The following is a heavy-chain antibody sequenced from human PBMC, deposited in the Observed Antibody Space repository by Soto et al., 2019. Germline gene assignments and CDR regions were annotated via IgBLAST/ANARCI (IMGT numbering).Heavy chain of an antibody. Sequence: GASVKVSCKASGFTFTSSAVQWVRQARGQRLEWIGWIVVGSGNTNYAQKFQERVTITRDMSTSTAYMELSSLRSEDTAVYYCAADRGVDCSSTSCPYYYYGMDVWGQGTTVTVSS. J-gene: IGHJ6*02. CDR3: AADRGVDCSSTSCPYYYYGMDV. V-gene: IGHV1-58*01. CDR2: IVVGSGNT. CDR1: GFTFTSSA. D-gene: IGHD2-2*01.